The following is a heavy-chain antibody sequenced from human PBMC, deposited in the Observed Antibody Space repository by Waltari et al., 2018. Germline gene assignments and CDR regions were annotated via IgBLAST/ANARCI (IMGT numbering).Heavy chain of an antibody. Sequence: QVQLQQWGAGLLKPSETLSLTCAVYGGSFSGYYWSWIRQPPGKGLEWIGEINHSGSTNYNPSLKSRVTISVDTSKNQFALKLSSVTAAETAVYYCARGRLRYYYMDVWGKGTTVTVSS. CDR1: GGSFSGYY. CDR2: INHSGST. V-gene: IGHV4-34*01. CDR3: ARGRLRYYYMDV. J-gene: IGHJ6*03.